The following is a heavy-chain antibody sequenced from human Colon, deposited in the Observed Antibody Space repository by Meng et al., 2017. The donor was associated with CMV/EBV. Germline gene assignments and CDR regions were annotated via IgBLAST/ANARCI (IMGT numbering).Heavy chain of an antibody. Sequence: GYSFSSYWVAWVRQMPGRGLEWMGIVYPGDSDIRYSPSFQGQVTISADKSINTAYIQWSSLKPSDTATYYCARSVGPYFDSSGYSDYWGQGTLVTVSS. J-gene: IGHJ4*02. CDR1: GYSFSSYW. CDR2: VYPGDSDI. CDR3: ARSVGPYFDSSGYSDY. V-gene: IGHV5-51*01. D-gene: IGHD3-22*01.